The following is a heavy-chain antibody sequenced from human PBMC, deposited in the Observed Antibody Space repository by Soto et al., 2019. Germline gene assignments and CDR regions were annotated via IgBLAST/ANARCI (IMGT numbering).Heavy chain of an antibody. V-gene: IGHV3-15*07. J-gene: IGHJ4*02. D-gene: IGHD6-13*01. Sequence: GSLRLSCAASGFTFKNAWMNWVRKAPGKGLEWVGRIKSKIDGGSTDYAAPLKGRFTISRDDSKNTLYLEMDLLKTEDTGVYYCTTHPMGITWYGRFDYWGQGSLVTVSS. CDR1: GFTFKNAW. CDR3: TTHPMGITWYGRFDY. CDR2: IKSKIDGGST.